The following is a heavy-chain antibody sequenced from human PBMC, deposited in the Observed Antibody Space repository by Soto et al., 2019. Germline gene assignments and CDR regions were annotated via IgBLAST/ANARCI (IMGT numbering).Heavy chain of an antibody. CDR3: AKDAVAYNWEWDWFDL. CDR1: GFTFKTFA. V-gene: IGHV3-23*01. J-gene: IGHJ5*02. Sequence: EVQLLESGGGLVQPGGSLRLSCVASGFTFKTFAVSWVRQAPGKGVEWVSAIGGSGSSANYADSVKGRFTVSRDDSKSPLYLQMSGVRVDDTALYYCAKDAVAYNWEWDWFDLWGQGTLVTVSS. CDR2: IGGSGSSA. D-gene: IGHD1-20*01.